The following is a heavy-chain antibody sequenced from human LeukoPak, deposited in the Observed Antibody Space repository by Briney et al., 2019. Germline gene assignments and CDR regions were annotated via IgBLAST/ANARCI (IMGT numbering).Heavy chain of an antibody. D-gene: IGHD3-3*01. J-gene: IGHJ4*02. CDR3: ARLETGADFDY. CDR2: INHSGST. CDR1: GVSFSGYY. V-gene: IGHV4-34*01. Sequence: SETLSVTCAVYGVSFSGYYWSWIRQPPGKGLEWIGEINHSGSTNYNPYLKSRVTISVDTSKNQFSLKLSSVTAADTAVYYCARLETGADFDYWGQGTLVTVSS.